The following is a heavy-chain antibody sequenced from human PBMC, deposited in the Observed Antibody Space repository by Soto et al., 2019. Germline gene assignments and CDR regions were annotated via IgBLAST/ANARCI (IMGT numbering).Heavy chain of an antibody. CDR2: IYHSGST. Sequence: ALETLSLTCAVSGGSISSSNWCSWVRQPPGKGLEWIGEIYHSGSTNYTPSLKSRVTISVDKSKNQFSLKLSSVTAADTAVYYCARDEGYGVETNWFEPWGQGTLVTVSS. J-gene: IGHJ5*02. CDR1: GGSISSSNW. D-gene: IGHD4-17*01. V-gene: IGHV4-4*02. CDR3: ARDEGYGVETNWFEP.